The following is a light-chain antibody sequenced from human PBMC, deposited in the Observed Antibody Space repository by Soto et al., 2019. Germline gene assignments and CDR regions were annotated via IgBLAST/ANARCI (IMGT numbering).Light chain of an antibody. CDR1: QNIDRS. CDR3: QHYAAYSRT. V-gene: IGKV1-5*03. J-gene: IGKJ1*01. CDR2: TAS. Sequence: DIQMPQSPSTLSTSLGDRVTIACRASQNIDRSLAWYQQKPGKAPKLLIYTASNLQDGVPSRFSASGSGTDFTLTTSGLQPDDFATYYCQHYAAYSRTFGQGTRVDVK.